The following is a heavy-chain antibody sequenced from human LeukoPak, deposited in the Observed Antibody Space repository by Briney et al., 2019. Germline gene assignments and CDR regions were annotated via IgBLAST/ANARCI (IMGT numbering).Heavy chain of an antibody. J-gene: IGHJ6*02. Sequence: ASVKVSCKASGYTFTGYYMHWVRQAPGQGLEWMGWINLNSGGTNYAQKFQGRVTMTRDTSISTAYMELSRLRSDDTAVYYCARDFAQAYSDYDILTGYRLYYYYRMDVWGQGTTVTVSS. CDR3: ARDFAQAYSDYDILTGYRLYYYYRMDV. D-gene: IGHD3-9*01. CDR2: INLNSGGT. V-gene: IGHV1-2*02. CDR1: GYTFTGYY.